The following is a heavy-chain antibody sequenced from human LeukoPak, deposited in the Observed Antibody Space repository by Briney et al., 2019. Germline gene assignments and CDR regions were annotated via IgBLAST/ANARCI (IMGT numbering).Heavy chain of an antibody. J-gene: IGHJ3*02. D-gene: IGHD2-2*01. Sequence: GGSLRLSCAASGFTFSSYAMHWVRQAPGKGLEWVAIIWSDGNNKYYADSVEGRFTISRDTSKNTLFLQMNSLKTEDTAVYYCTRDRRDGVVVVPASDARAFDIWGQGTMVTVSS. CDR1: GFTFSSYA. CDR2: IWSDGNNK. V-gene: IGHV3-33*01. CDR3: TRDRRDGVVVVPASDARAFDI.